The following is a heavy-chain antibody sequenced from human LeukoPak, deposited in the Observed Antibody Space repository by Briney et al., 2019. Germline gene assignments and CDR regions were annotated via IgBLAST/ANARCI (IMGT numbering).Heavy chain of an antibody. CDR1: GFTVTTNY. D-gene: IGHD6-13*01. CDR3: AKDTGPAAGITADY. V-gene: IGHV3-23*01. Sequence: GGSLRLSCAASGFTVTTNYMTWVRQAPGKGLEWVSTIRGSDDSTYYADSVKGRFTISRDNSKSTLYLQMNSLRAEDTAIYYCAKDTGPAAGITADYWGQGTLVTVSS. J-gene: IGHJ4*02. CDR2: IRGSDDST.